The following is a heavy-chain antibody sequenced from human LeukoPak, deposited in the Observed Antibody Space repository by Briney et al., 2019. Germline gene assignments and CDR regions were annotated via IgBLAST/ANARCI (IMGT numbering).Heavy chain of an antibody. CDR3: ARRRFGMDV. CDR1: GGSISSYY. V-gene: IGHV4-59*08. Sequence: SETLSLTCTVSGGSISSYYWSWIRQPPGKGLEWIGYIYYSGSTNYNPSLKSRVTISVDTSKNQFSLKLSSVTAADTAVYYCARRRFGMDVWGKGTTVTVSS. J-gene: IGHJ6*04. CDR2: IYYSGST.